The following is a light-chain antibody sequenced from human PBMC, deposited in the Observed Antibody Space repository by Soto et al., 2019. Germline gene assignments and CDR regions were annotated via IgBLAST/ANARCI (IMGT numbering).Light chain of an antibody. Sequence: EKGFTQSPGTRSLSPGERATLSCRSSQSVSSSYLAWYQQKPGQAPRLLIYGASSRATGTPERFSGSGSGTDFTLTISRLEPEDFAVYYCQQFSSYPLTVGGGTKVDIK. CDR2: GAS. J-gene: IGKJ4*01. CDR1: QSVSSSY. V-gene: IGKV3-20*01. CDR3: QQFSSYPLT.